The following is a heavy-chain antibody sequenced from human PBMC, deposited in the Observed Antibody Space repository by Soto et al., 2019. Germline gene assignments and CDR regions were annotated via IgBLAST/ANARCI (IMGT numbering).Heavy chain of an antibody. CDR1: GYTFTSYG. Sequence: ASVKVSCKASGYTFTSYGISWVRQAPGQGLEWMGWISAYNGNTNYAQKLQGRVTMTTDTSTSTAYMELRSLRSDDTAVYYCARAVPGAKIVATRNWFDPWGQGTQVTVSS. J-gene: IGHJ5*02. D-gene: IGHD5-12*01. CDR3: ARAVPGAKIVATRNWFDP. CDR2: ISAYNGNT. V-gene: IGHV1-18*01.